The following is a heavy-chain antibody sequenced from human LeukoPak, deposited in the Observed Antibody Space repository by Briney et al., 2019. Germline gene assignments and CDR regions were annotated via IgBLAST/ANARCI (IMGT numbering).Heavy chain of an antibody. V-gene: IGHV3-48*03. CDR1: GFTISSYE. J-gene: IGHJ4*02. Sequence: PGGSLRLSCAASGFTISSYEMNWVRQAPGKGLEWVSYISSSGSTIYYADSVKGRFTISRDNAKNSLYLQMNSLRAEDTAVYYCARDQGYSSSWSLGTFDYWGQGTLVTVSS. D-gene: IGHD6-13*01. CDR2: ISSSGSTI. CDR3: ARDQGYSSSWSLGTFDY.